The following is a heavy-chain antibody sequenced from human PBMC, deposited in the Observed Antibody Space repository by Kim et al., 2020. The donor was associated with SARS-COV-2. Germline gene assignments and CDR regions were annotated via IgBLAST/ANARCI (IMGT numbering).Heavy chain of an antibody. V-gene: IGHV3-48*03. CDR2: ISSSGSTI. CDR1: GFTFSSYE. CDR3: ARYGSGSPYKYYYYYGMDV. J-gene: IGHJ6*02. Sequence: GGSLRLSCAASGFTFSSYEMNWVRQAPGKGLEWVSYISSSGSTIYYADSVKGRFTISRDNAKNSLYLQMNSLRAEDTAVYYCARYGSGSPYKYYYYYGMDVWGQGTTVTASS. D-gene: IGHD3-10*01.